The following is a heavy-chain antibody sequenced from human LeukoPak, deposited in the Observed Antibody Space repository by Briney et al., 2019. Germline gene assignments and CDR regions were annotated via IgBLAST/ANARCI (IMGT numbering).Heavy chain of an antibody. CDR2: ISAYNGNT. D-gene: IGHD3-22*01. CDR3: ARDRTRPPYYYDSSGYYPIDY. CDR1: GGTFSTYA. V-gene: IGHV1-18*01. J-gene: IGHJ4*02. Sequence: ASVKVSCKASGGTFSTYAVSWVRQAPGQGLEWMGWISAYNGNTHYAQKLQGRVTMTTDTSTSTAYMELRSLRSDDTAVYYCARDRTRPPYYYDSSGYYPIDYWGQGTLVTVSS.